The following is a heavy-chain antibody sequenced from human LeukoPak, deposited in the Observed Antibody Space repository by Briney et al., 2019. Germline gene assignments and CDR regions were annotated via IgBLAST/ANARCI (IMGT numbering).Heavy chain of an antibody. D-gene: IGHD3-22*01. Sequence: GGSLRLSCAASGFTFVGYWMSWVRQAPGKGLEWVANIKQDGSEKYYVDSVKGRFTISRDNTKNSLYLQMNSLRAEDTAVYYCARDDDRPDNGLDYWGQGTLVTVSS. CDR3: ARDDDRPDNGLDY. V-gene: IGHV3-7*01. CDR2: IKQDGSEK. CDR1: GFTFVGYW. J-gene: IGHJ4*02.